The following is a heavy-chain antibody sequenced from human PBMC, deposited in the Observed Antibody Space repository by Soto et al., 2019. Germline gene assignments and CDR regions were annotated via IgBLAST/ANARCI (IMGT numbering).Heavy chain of an antibody. CDR1: GGSISTYY. CDR3: ARDLGYQNCDNYRDLFYP. CDR2: IYYSGST. D-gene: IGHD1-1*01. J-gene: IGHJ5*02. V-gene: IGHV4-59*01. Sequence: ASETLSLTWTVSGGSISTYYWGWIRQPPGKGMEWIGHIYYSGSTNYNPSLKSRVTISVDTSKSQFSLKLNSVTATDTAVYYCARDLGYQNCDNYRDLFYPSARGTLVTVSA.